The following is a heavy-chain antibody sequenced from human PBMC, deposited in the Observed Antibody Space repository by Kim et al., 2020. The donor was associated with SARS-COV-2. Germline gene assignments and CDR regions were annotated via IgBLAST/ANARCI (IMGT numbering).Heavy chain of an antibody. D-gene: IGHD2-2*01. CDR1: GFIFSEYA. CDR3: VKGSTSFQFYYYGMDV. Sequence: GGSLRLSCAASGFIFSEYAMYWVRQTPGKGLEWVASIFYDGSKTYYGDSVKGRFTISRDNSKNTLYLQMISLRTEDTAVYYCVKGSTSFQFYYYGMDVWGRGTTVTVSS. CDR2: IFYDGSKT. J-gene: IGHJ6*02. V-gene: IGHV3-30*02.